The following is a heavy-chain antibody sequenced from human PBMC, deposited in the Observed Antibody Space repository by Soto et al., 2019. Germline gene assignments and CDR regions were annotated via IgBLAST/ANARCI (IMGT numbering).Heavy chain of an antibody. J-gene: IGHJ4*02. D-gene: IGHD3-22*01. CDR3: ARLGGFYQAFDS. Sequence: SETLSLTCDVSGDSISSGGYSWNWIRQPPGKGLEWIGNIYQSGTTDYNPSLKSRVTISVDRSKNQFSLKLTSVTAADTAVYYCARLGGFYQAFDSWGQGTLVTVSS. CDR1: GDSISSGGYS. V-gene: IGHV4-30-2*01. CDR2: IYQSGTT.